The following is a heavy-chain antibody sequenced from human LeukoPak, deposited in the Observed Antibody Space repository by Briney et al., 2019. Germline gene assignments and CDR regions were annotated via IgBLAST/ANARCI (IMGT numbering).Heavy chain of an antibody. CDR3: ARDITMVRGVTIP. CDR2: INHSGST. Sequence: SETLSLTCAVYGGSFSGYYWSWIRQPPGKGLEWIGEINHSGSTNYNPSLKSRVTISVDTSKNQFSLKLSSVTAADTAVYYCARDITMVRGVTIPWGQGTLVTVSS. V-gene: IGHV4-34*01. CDR1: GGSFSGYY. J-gene: IGHJ5*02. D-gene: IGHD3-10*01.